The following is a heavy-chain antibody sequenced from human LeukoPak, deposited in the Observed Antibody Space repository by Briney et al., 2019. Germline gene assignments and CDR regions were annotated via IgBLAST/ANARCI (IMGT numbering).Heavy chain of an antibody. CDR2: MYTGGST. CDR1: GDTIRSYY. CDR3: ARGGATAYFDY. Sequence: SETLSLTCTVSGDTIRSYYWSWIRQPAGKGLEWIGRMYTGGSTNYNPSLKSRVTISVDTSKNQFSLKLSSVTAANTAVYYCARGGATAYFDYWGQGTLVTVSS. J-gene: IGHJ4*02. D-gene: IGHD5-12*01. V-gene: IGHV4-4*07.